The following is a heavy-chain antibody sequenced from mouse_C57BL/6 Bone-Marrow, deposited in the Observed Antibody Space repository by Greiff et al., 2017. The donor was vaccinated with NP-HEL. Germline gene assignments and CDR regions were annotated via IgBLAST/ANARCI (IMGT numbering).Heavy chain of an antibody. D-gene: IGHD1-1*01. CDR2: IDPETGGT. Sequence: VQRVESGAELVRPGASVTLSCKASGYTFTDYEMHWVKQTPVHGLEWIGAIDPETGGTAYNQKFKGKAILTADKSSSTAYMELRSLTSEDSAVYYCTRYHYYGSSPWYFDVWGTGTTVTVSS. CDR3: TRYHYYGSSPWYFDV. V-gene: IGHV1-15*01. CDR1: GYTFTDYE. J-gene: IGHJ1*03.